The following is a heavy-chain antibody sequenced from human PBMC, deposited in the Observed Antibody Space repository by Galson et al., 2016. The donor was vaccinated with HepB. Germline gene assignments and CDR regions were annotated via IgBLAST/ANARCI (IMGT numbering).Heavy chain of an antibody. D-gene: IGHD1-26*01. V-gene: IGHV3-74*01. CDR2: INTDGSST. Sequence: SLRLSCAASGFTFSSHWMHWVRQAPGKGLVWVSRINTDGSSTSYADSVKGQFTISRDNAKNTLYLQMNSLRAEDTAVYYCARGGSRPIDYWGQGTLVTVSS. CDR3: ARGGSRPIDY. J-gene: IGHJ4*02. CDR1: GFTFSSHW.